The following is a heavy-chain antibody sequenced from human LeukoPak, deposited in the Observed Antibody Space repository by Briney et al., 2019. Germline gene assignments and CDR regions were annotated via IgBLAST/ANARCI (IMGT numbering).Heavy chain of an antibody. Sequence: SETLSLTCIVSGDSITNHYWSLIRRPPGKGLEWIGRIYTSGSTNYNPSLKSRVTMSVDTSKNQFSLRLSSVTAADTAVYYCARDLGNFYYYMDVWGKGTTVTVSS. CDR3: ARDLGNFYYYMDV. J-gene: IGHJ6*03. V-gene: IGHV4-4*07. D-gene: IGHD1-7*01. CDR1: GDSITNHY. CDR2: IYTSGST.